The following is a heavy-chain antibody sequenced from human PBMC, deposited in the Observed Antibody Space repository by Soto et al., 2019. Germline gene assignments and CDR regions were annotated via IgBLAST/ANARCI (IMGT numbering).Heavy chain of an antibody. D-gene: IGHD3-16*02. CDR2: IYYSGST. CDR3: ARAHIMITFGGVIVGSAFDI. J-gene: IGHJ3*02. Sequence: PSETLSLTCAVSGGSISSGGYYWSWIRQHPGKGLEWIGYIYYSGSTYYNPSLKSRVTISVDTSKNQFSLKLSSVTAADTAVYYCARAHIMITFGGVIVGSAFDIWGQGTMVTVS. CDR1: GGSISSGGYY. V-gene: IGHV4-31*11.